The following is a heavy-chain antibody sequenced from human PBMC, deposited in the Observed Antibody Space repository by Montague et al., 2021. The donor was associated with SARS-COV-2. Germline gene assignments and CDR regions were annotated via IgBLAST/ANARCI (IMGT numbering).Heavy chain of an antibody. Sequence: SLRPSCAASGFTFSSYGLFWVRQAPGKGLEYVSAISSNGGATYYANSAKGRFTISRDNSKNTLYLQMGSLRTEDMAVYYCARPGDSSRWYGPPNSWGQGTLVTVSS. V-gene: IGHV3-64*01. J-gene: IGHJ4*02. CDR2: ISSNGGAT. CDR3: ARPGDSSRWYGPPNS. D-gene: IGHD6-13*01. CDR1: GFTFSSYG.